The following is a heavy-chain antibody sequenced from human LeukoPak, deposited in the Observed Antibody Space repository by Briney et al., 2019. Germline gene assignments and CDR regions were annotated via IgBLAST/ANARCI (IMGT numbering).Heavy chain of an antibody. CDR3: ARGSYYGYFDY. CDR2: ISPSGGST. D-gene: IGHD1-26*01. CDR1: GYTFTSYY. Sequence: ASVRVSCKASGYTFTSYYMHWVRQAPGQGLEWMGIISPSGGSTSYAQKFQGRVTMTRDMSTSTVYMELSSLRSEDTAVYYCARGSYYGYFDYWGQGTLVTVSS. J-gene: IGHJ4*02. V-gene: IGHV1-46*01.